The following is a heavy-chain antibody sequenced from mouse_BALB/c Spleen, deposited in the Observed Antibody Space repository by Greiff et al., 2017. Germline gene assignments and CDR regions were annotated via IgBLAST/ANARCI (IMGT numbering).Heavy chain of an antibody. Sequence: VQLQQPGAELVRPGASVKLSCKASGYTFTSYWINWVKQRPGQGLEWIGNIYPSDSYTNYNQKFKDKATLTVDKSSSTAYMQLSSQTSEDSAVYYGTRSGGNYEGYYAMDYWGQGTSVTVSS. CDR1: GYTFTSYW. V-gene: IGHV1-69*02. J-gene: IGHJ4*01. D-gene: IGHD2-1*01. CDR2: IYPSDSYT. CDR3: TRSGGNYEGYYAMDY.